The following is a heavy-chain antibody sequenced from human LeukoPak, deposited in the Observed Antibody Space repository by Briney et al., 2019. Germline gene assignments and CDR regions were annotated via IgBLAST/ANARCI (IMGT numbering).Heavy chain of an antibody. D-gene: IGHD4-17*01. CDR1: GFTFSSYR. CDR2: ISSRSSYI. J-gene: IGHJ3*02. V-gene: IGHV3-21*01. CDR3: ARVYWAGLTGTDAFDI. Sequence: GGSLRLSCAASGFTFSSYRMHWVRQAPGKGLEWVSSISSRSSYIYYGDSVKGRFTISRDNANNSLYLQMNSLRAEDTAVYYCARVYWAGLTGTDAFDIWGQGTMVTVSS.